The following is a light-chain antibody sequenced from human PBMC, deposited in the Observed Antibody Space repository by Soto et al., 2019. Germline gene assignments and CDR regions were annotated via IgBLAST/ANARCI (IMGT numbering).Light chain of an antibody. CDR2: GAS. Sequence: EKVMTQTPATRSVSPGERATLSCRASQSVNSNLAWYQQKPGQAPRLLIYGASTRATGIPARFSGSASGTEFTLTISSLQSEDFAVYYCQQYNDWPLTFGGGTKVEIK. CDR1: QSVNSN. V-gene: IGKV3-15*01. J-gene: IGKJ4*01. CDR3: QQYNDWPLT.